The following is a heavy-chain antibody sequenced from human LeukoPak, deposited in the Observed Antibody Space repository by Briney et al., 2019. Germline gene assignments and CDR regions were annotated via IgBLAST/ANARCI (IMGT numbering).Heavy chain of an antibody. CDR2: ISSSSSTI. Sequence: PGGSLRLSCAASGFTFSSYSMNWVRQAPGKGLEWVSYISSSSSTIYYADSVKGRFTISRDNAKNSLYLQMNSLRDEDTAVYYCARVRDYDFWSGYYYYYYGMDVWGQGTTVTVSS. D-gene: IGHD3-3*01. J-gene: IGHJ6*02. CDR1: GFTFSSYS. V-gene: IGHV3-48*02. CDR3: ARVRDYDFWSGYYYYYYGMDV.